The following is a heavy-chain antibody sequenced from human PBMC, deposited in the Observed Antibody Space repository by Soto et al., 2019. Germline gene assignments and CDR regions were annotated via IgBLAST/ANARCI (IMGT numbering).Heavy chain of an antibody. V-gene: IGHV3-33*01. Sequence: GGSLRLSCAASGFTFSSYGMHWVRQAPGKGLEWVAVIWYDGSNKYYADSVKGRFTISRDNSKNTLYLQMNSLRAEDTAVYYCVSWRSSPRNYYGMDVWGQGTKVTVSS. J-gene: IGHJ6*02. D-gene: IGHD1-1*01. CDR1: GFTFSSYG. CDR2: IWYDGSNK. CDR3: VSWRSSPRNYYGMDV.